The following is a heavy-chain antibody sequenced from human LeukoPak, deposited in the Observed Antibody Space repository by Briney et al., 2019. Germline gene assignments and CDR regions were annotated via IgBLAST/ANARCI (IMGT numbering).Heavy chain of an antibody. CDR1: GGSFSGYY. Sequence: SETLSLTCAVYGGSFSGYYWSWIRQPPGKGLEWIGEINHSGSTNYNPSLKSRVTISVDTSKNQFSLKLSSVTAADTAVYYCARSIVVVITGIRWFDPWGQGTLVTVSS. CDR3: ARSIVVVITGIRWFDP. V-gene: IGHV4-34*01. CDR2: INHSGST. D-gene: IGHD3-22*01. J-gene: IGHJ5*02.